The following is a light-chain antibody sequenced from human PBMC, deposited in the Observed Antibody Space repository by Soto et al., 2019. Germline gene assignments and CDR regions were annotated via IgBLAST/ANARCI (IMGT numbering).Light chain of an antibody. CDR1: QTIRSNY. Sequence: ETVLTQSPATLSLSPGERATLSCRASQTIRSNYLAWYRQTPGQAPRLLIYGASNRATGIADRFSGSGSGTDFTLIISRLEPEDFALDYCHQYGSSPWTFGQGTKLEIK. V-gene: IGKV3-20*01. CDR2: GAS. CDR3: HQYGSSPWT. J-gene: IGKJ1*01.